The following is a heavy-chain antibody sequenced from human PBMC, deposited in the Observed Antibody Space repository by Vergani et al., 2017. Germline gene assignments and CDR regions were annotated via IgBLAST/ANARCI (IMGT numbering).Heavy chain of an antibody. Sequence: EVHLVESGGGWVKPGGSLTVSCVTSGFNFRDAWFNWVRQAPGKGLEWVGRMKSTTEGGTTDYAPPVKGRFTISRDDSKNTLYLQMNTLKTEDTATYYCTTEVAAESTPFAVVVRWGQGTLVAVSS. V-gene: IGHV3-15*07. CDR2: MKSTTEGGTT. J-gene: IGHJ4*02. CDR1: GFNFRDAW. CDR3: TTEVAAESTPFAVVVR. D-gene: IGHD3-3*01.